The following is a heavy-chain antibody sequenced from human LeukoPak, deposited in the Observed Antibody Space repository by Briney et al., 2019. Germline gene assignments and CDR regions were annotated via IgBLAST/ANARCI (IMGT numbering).Heavy chain of an antibody. CDR3: AGRRITIFGEVIRSRRHWFDP. CDR2: ISGST. D-gene: IGHD3-3*01. CDR1: GYSISSGYY. V-gene: IGHV4-38-2*02. J-gene: IGHJ5*02. Sequence: SETLSLTCTVSGYSISSGYYWGWIRQPPGKGLEWIGEISGSTNYNPSLKSRVTISVDTSKNQFSLKLSSVTAADTAVYYCAGRRITIFGEVIRSRRHWFDPWGQGTLVTVSS.